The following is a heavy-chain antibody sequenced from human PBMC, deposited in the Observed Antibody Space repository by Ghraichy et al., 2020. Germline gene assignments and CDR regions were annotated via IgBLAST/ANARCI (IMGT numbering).Heavy chain of an antibody. CDR3: ARDDRDYYDSGSYYRCDV. D-gene: IGHD3-10*01. V-gene: IGHV3-21*01. CDR1: GFTFSSYS. CDR2: ISSSGSYI. J-gene: IGHJ6*02. Sequence: GESLNISCAASGFTFSSYSMNWVRQAPGKGLEWVSSISSSGSYIYYADSVKGRFTISRDNAKNSLSLQMNSLRAEDTAVYYCARDDRDYYDSGSYYRCDVWGQGTTVTVSS.